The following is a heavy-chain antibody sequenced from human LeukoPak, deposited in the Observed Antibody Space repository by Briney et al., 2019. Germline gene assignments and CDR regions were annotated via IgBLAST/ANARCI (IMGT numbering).Heavy chain of an antibody. D-gene: IGHD4-17*01. J-gene: IGHJ3*02. CDR1: GGSISSGGYY. CDR3: ARDTVTTTFDALDI. V-gene: IGHV4-31*03. CDR2: IYYSGST. Sequence: PSQTLSLTCTVSGGSISSGGYYWSWIRQHPGKGLEGIGYIYYSGSTYYNPSLKSRVTISVDTSKNQCSLKLSSVAAADTAVYYCARDTVTTTFDALDIWGQGTMVTVSS.